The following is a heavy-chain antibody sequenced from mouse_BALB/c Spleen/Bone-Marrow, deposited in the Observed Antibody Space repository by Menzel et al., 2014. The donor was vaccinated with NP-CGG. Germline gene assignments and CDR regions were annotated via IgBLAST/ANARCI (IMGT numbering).Heavy chain of an antibody. J-gene: IGHJ1*01. CDR1: GYSFTNYY. CDR3: TRSNYGYWFFDV. D-gene: IGHD1-1*01. CDR2: INPSNGGT. V-gene: IGHV1S81*02. Sequence: LVESGAELVKPGASVKLSRKASGYSFTNYYMYWVKQWPGQGLEWIGEINPSNGGTNFNEKFKSKATLTVDKSSSTAFMQLSSLTSEDSAVYYCTRSNYGYWFFDVWGAGTTVTVSS.